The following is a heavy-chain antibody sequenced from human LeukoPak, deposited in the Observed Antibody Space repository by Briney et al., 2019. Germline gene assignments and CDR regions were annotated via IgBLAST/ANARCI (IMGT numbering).Heavy chain of an antibody. V-gene: IGHV3-48*01. J-gene: IGHJ4*02. D-gene: IGHD1-26*01. CDR3: ARDGRDLVGAQAGAFDY. CDR2: ISSSSSTI. Sequence: GGSLRLSCAASGFTFSDYYMNWVRQAPGKGLEWVSYISSSSSTIYYADSVKGRFTISRDNAKNSLYLQMNSLRAEDTAVYYCARDGRDLVGAQAGAFDYWGQGTLVTVSS. CDR1: GFTFSDYY.